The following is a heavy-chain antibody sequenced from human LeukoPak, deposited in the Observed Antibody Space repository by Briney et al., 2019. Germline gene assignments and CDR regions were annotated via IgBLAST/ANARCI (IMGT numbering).Heavy chain of an antibody. CDR2: IKSKIDGGTT. V-gene: IGHV3-15*01. CDR1: GFTFSDYY. D-gene: IGHD6-19*01. Sequence: GGSLRLSCAASGFTFSDYYMSWIRQAPGKGLEWVGRIKSKIDGGTTDYAAPVKGRFTISRDDSKNTLFLQMNSLKTEDTAVYYCTTVRRAVAGTWGQGTLVTVSS. J-gene: IGHJ5*02. CDR3: TTVRRAVAGT.